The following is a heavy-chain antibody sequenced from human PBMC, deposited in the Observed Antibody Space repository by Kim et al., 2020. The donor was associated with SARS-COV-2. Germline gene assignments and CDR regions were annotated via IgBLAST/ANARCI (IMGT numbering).Heavy chain of an antibody. J-gene: IGHJ4*02. V-gene: IGHV3-30*04. CDR1: GFTFSSYA. D-gene: IGHD6-13*01. CDR3: ASEGGTAALDY. CDR2: ISYDGSNK. Sequence: GGSLRLSCAASGFTFSSYAMHWVRQAPGKGLEWVAVISYDGSNKYYADSVKGRFTISRDNSKNTLYLQMNSLRAEDTAVYYCASEGGTAALDYWGQGTPV.